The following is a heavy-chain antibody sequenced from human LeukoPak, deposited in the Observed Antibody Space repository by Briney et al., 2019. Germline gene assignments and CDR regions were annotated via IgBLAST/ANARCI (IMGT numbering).Heavy chain of an antibody. CDR1: GGSISSYS. D-gene: IGHD3-10*01. CDR2: IFASGST. CDR3: ARDGRFGVYYYYMDV. Sequence: SETLSLTCTVSGGSISSYSWSWIRQPAGKGLEWIGRIFASGSTKYNPSLKSRVTMSVDTSKNQFSLKLSSVTAADTAVYYCARDGRFGVYYYYMDVWGKGTTVTISS. J-gene: IGHJ6*03. V-gene: IGHV4-4*07.